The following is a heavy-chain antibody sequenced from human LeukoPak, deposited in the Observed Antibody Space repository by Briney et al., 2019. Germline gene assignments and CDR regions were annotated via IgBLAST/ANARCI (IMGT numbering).Heavy chain of an antibody. CDR1: GFDLSDYS. V-gene: IGHV3-48*04. CDR3: ARDNNWGFDF. J-gene: IGHJ4*02. D-gene: IGHD7-27*01. Sequence: GGSLRLSCAASGFDLSDYSMNWVRQAPGKGLEWVSNSRGSGSGSGSGMYYADSVKGRFTISRDNAKNSLYLQMSSLRAEDTAFYYCARDNNWGFDFWGQGALVTVSS. CDR2: SRGSGSGSGSGM.